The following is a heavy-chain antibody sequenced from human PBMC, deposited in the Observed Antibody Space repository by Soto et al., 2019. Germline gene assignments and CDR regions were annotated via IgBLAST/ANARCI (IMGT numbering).Heavy chain of an antibody. V-gene: IGHV3-13*01. Sequence: EVQLVESGGGLVQPGGSLRLSCAASGFTFSSYDMHWVRQATGKGLEWVSAIGTAGDTYYPGSVKGRFTISRENAKNSLYLQMNSLRAEDTAVYYCAREAFGELPDREGYYYYGMDVWGQGTTVTVSS. J-gene: IGHJ6*02. CDR3: AREAFGELPDREGYYYYGMDV. D-gene: IGHD3-10*01. CDR2: IGTAGDT. CDR1: GFTFSSYD.